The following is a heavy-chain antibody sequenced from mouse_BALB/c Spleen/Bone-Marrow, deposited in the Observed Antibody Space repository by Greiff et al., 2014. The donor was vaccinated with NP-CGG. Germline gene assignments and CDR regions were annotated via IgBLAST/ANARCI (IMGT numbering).Heavy chain of an antibody. V-gene: IGHV14-3*02. D-gene: IGHD1-1*01. Sequence: VHVKQSGAELVKPGAPVKLSCTASGFNIKDTYMHWVKQRPEQGLERIGRIDPANGNTKYDPKFQGKATITADTSSNTAYLQLSSLTSEDAAVYYGTPYHYGNSSFAYWGQGTLVTVSA. CDR2: IDPANGNT. CDR1: GFNIKDTY. J-gene: IGHJ3*01. CDR3: TPYHYGNSSFAY.